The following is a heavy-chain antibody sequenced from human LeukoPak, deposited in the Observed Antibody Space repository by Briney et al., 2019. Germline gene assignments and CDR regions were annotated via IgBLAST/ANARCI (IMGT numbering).Heavy chain of an antibody. CDR2: IYSGGST. J-gene: IGHJ6*02. CDR3: ARVAYAYYYYGMDV. D-gene: IGHD2-15*01. Sequence: GGSLRLSCVASGFTVSSNYMSWVRQAPGKGLEWVSAIYSGGSTYYADSVKGRFTISRDNSKNTLYLQMNSLRAEDTAVYYCARVAYAYYYYGMDVWGRGTTVTVSS. CDR1: GFTVSSNY. V-gene: IGHV3-66*02.